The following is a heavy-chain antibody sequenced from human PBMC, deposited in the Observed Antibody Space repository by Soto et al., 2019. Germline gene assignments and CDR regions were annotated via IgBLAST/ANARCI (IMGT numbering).Heavy chain of an antibody. CDR1: GYTFTTYV. Sequence: ASVKVSCKTSGYTFTTYVVHWLRQAPGQGLEWLGRIHPSAGITIYAQKFQGRVTITRDTSTTTVYMELSSLRSGDTAVYYCARDGNRHDFDFWGQGTLVTVSS. CDR3: ARDGNRHDFDF. D-gene: IGHD2-15*01. CDR2: IHPSAGIT. J-gene: IGHJ4*02. V-gene: IGHV1-46*01.